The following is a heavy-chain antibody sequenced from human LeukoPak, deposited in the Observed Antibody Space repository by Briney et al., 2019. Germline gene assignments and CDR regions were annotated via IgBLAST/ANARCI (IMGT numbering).Heavy chain of an antibody. Sequence: SETLSLTCTVSGGSISSSSSYWGWIRQPPGKGLEWIGSIYYSGSTYYNPSLKSRVTISGDTSKNQFSLKLSSVTAADTAVYYCARQPRLDFDYWGQGTLVTVSS. J-gene: IGHJ4*02. CDR1: GGSISSSSSY. V-gene: IGHV4-39*01. CDR2: IYYSGST. CDR3: ARQPRLDFDY. D-gene: IGHD3-9*01.